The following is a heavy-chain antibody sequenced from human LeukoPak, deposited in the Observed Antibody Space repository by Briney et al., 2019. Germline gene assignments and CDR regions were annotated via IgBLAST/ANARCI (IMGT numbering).Heavy chain of an antibody. D-gene: IGHD4-17*01. V-gene: IGHV4-59*01. CDR1: GASFNNFS. Sequence: SETLSLTCTVSGASFNNFSCHWIRQPPGKGLEWIGYMYYSGSTDYNPSLKSRVTMSLDTSKNQFSLNLSSVTAADTAVYYCARGPTVTTDYWGQGILVTVSS. CDR3: ARGPTVTTDY. CDR2: MYYSGST. J-gene: IGHJ4*02.